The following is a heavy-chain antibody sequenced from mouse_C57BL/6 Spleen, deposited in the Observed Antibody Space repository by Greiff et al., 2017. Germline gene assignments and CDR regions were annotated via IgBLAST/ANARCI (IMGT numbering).Heavy chain of an antibody. CDR1: GYSITSGYY. D-gene: IGHD2-4*01. J-gene: IGHJ2*01. V-gene: IGHV3-6*01. CDR2: ISYDGSN. Sequence: EVQLQESGPGLVKPSQSLSLTCSVTGYSITSGYYWNWIRQFPGNKLEWMGYISYDGSNNYNPSLKNRISITRDTSKNQFFLKLNSVTTEDTATYYCARDRGLRQGYYFDYWGQGTTLTVSS. CDR3: ARDRGLRQGYYFDY.